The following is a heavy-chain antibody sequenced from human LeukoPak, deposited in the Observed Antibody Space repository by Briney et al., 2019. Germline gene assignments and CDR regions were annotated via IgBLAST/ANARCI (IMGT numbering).Heavy chain of an antibody. CDR3: ARSIGAAYFDN. CDR2: IWYDGSNK. Sequence: GRSLRLSCAASGFTFSSYGMHWVRQAPGKGLEWVAVIWYDGSNKYYADSVKGRFTISRDNAKNSLYLEMNSLRAEDTAVYYCARSIGAAYFDNWGQGTLVTVSS. J-gene: IGHJ4*02. V-gene: IGHV3-33*01. CDR1: GFTFSSYG. D-gene: IGHD6-13*01.